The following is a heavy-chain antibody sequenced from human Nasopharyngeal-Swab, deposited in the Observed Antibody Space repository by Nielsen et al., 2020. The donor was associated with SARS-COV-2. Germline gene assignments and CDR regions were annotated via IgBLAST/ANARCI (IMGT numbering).Heavy chain of an antibody. V-gene: IGHV1-3*01. CDR1: GYVFTNYP. J-gene: IGHJ3*02. CDR3: ARGARAGNNGEYDAFDI. D-gene: IGHD5-24*01. CDR2: INVANGST. Sequence: ASVKVSCKASGYVFTNYPLHWVRQAPGQSLEWMGWINVANGSTKYSQNFQGRVTVTRDTSASTAYMELSSLRSEDTALFYCARGARAGNNGEYDAFDIWGQGTMVTVSS.